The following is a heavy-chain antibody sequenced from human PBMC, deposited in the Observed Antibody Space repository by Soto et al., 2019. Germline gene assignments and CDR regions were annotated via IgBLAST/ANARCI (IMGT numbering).Heavy chain of an antibody. CDR3: ARVAETGYTSGWYYFDY. D-gene: IGHD6-19*01. CDR1: GGTFSNYA. J-gene: IGHJ4*02. Sequence: QVQLVQSGAGVKKPGSSVKVSCEVSGGTFSNYAFTWVRQGPGQGLEWMGGIIPIFGTANYARQFKGRVAISADKSTTTTYMELSNLTSEDTAVYYCARVAETGYTSGWYYFDYWGQGSLVTVSS. V-gene: IGHV1-69*14. CDR2: IIPIFGTA.